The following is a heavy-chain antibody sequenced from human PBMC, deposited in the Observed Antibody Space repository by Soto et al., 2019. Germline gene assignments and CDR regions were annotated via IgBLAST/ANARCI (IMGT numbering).Heavy chain of an antibody. Sequence: EVQLVESGGGLVQPGGSLRLSCAASGFTFSSYSMKWVRQAPGKGLEWVSYISSGSSTIDYADSVKGRFTISRDNAKNSPYLQMDSLKAEDTAVYYATSSGYMDVWGAGTTVTVSS. D-gene: IGHD6-19*01. CDR1: GFTFSSYS. V-gene: IGHV3-48*01. CDR2: ISSGSSTI. J-gene: IGHJ6*03. CDR3: TSSGYMDV.